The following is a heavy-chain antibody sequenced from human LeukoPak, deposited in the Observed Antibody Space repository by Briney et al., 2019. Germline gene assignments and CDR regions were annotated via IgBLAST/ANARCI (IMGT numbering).Heavy chain of an antibody. Sequence: GGSLRLSCAASGFTFSSYAMHWVRQAPGKGLEWVAVISYDGSNKYYADSVKGRFTISRDNSKNTLYLQMNSLRAEDTAVYYCARSYSNYDLLNYYYYGMDVWGQGTTVTVSS. V-gene: IGHV3-30-3*01. CDR3: ARSYSNYDLLNYYYYGMDV. CDR2: ISYDGSNK. CDR1: GFTFSSYA. D-gene: IGHD4-11*01. J-gene: IGHJ6*02.